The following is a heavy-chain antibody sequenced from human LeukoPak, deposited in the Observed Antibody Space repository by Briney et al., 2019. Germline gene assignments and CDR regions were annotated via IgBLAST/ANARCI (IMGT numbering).Heavy chain of an antibody. V-gene: IGHV4-39*01. CDR2: TSYSGST. CDR1: GGSFSGYY. Sequence: SETLSLTCAVYGGSFSGYYWGWIRQPPGKGLEWIGSTSYSGSTFYNPSLKSRVTISVDPSKNQFSLKLSSVTAADTAVYFCARHPLDYYYFYYMDVWGKGTTVTVSS. CDR3: ARHPLDYYYFYYMDV. J-gene: IGHJ6*03.